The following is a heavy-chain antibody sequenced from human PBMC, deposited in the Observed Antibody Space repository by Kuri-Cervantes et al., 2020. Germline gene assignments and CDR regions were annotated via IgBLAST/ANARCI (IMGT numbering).Heavy chain of an antibody. CDR3: ARSPRYDSSGYRDYFDC. V-gene: IGHV3-11*03. D-gene: IGHD3-22*01. Sequence: GGSLRLSCAASGFTVSSNYMSWVRQAPGKGLEWVSHISSSNLVTYYADSVKGRFIISRDKAKNSLYLQMNSLRAEDTAVYYCARSPRYDSSGYRDYFDCWGQGTLVTVSS. CDR1: GFTVSSNY. J-gene: IGHJ4*02. CDR2: ISSSNLVT.